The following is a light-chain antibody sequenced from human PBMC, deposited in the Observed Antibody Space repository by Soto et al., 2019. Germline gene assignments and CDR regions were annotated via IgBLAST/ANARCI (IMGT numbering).Light chain of an antibody. CDR3: QQSYSIPYT. CDR1: QSISSN. CDR2: AAS. Sequence: DIQMTQSASSLSASVGDRATITCRASQSISSNLNWHQQKPGKAPKVLIYAASSLQSGGPSRFSGSGSGTDFTLTISSLQPEDVATYYCQQSYSIPYTFGQGTKLEIK. J-gene: IGKJ2*01. V-gene: IGKV1-39*01.